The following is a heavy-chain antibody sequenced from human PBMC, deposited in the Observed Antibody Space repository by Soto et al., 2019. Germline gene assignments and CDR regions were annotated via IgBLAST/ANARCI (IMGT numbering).Heavy chain of an antibody. J-gene: IGHJ3*02. CDR3: AKDHTGADAFDI. V-gene: IGHV4-4*02. CDR2: ISHSGTT. D-gene: IGHD7-27*01. CDR1: GGSITHDNW. Sequence: QVQLRESGPGLVKPSETLSLTCVVSGGSITHDNWWNWARQAPGKGLEWIGEISHSGTTNYNPSLKSRVTISVDMSKNQLSLSLTSVTAADTAVYYCAKDHTGADAFDIWGQGIMVTVSS.